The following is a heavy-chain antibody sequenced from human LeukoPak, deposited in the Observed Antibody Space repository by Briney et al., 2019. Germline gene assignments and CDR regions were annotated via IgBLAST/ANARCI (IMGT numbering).Heavy chain of an antibody. CDR1: GYSFTSYA. J-gene: IGHJ5*02. CDR3: ARVVPIAAAGRYNWFDP. CDR2: ISAYNGNT. D-gene: IGHD6-13*01. Sequence: ASVKVSCKASGYSFTSYAISWVRQAPGQGLEWMGWISAYNGNTNYAQKLQGRVTMTTDTSTSTAYMELRSLRSDDTAVYYCARVVPIAAAGRYNWFDPWGQGTLVTVSS. V-gene: IGHV1-18*01.